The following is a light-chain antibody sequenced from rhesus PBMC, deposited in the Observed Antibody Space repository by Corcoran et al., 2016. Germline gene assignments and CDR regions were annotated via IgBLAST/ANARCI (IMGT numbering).Light chain of an antibody. CDR3: QLWDSDRDHDV. CDR1: NIGSEF. Sequence: SFDLTQTPSVSVSPGQTARITCEEDNIGSEFVNWYHQKPPQAPLLVIYYDDTRPAGIPVRFSGSKTATTASLTISGVESEDEADYYCQLWDSDRDHDVFGSGTKLTVL. CDR2: YDD. J-gene: IGLJ6*01. V-gene: IGLV3-44*01.